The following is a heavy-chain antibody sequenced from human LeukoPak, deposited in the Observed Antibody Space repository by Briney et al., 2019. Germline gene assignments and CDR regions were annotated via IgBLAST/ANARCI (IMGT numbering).Heavy chain of an antibody. V-gene: IGHV1-3*01. CDR1: GYTFTSYA. J-gene: IGHJ5*02. Sequence: ASVKVSCKASGYTFTSYAMHWVRQAPGQRLEWMGWINAGNGNTKYSQKFQGRVTITRDTSASTAYMELSSLRSEDTAVYYCARVGLVPAASHNWFDPWGQGTLVTVSS. D-gene: IGHD2-2*01. CDR2: INAGNGNT. CDR3: ARVGLVPAASHNWFDP.